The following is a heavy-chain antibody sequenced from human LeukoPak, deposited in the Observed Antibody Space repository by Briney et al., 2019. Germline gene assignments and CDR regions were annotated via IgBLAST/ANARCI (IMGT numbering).Heavy chain of an antibody. J-gene: IGHJ3*02. V-gene: IGHV3-23*01. CDR3: AKVILPRGYCSSTSCYVSAFDI. D-gene: IGHD2-2*01. Sequence: PGGSLRLSCAASGFTFSSYAMSWVRQAPGKGLEWVSAISGSGGSTYYADSVKGRFTISRDNSKNTLYLQMNSLRAEDTAVYYCAKVILPRGYCSSTSCYVSAFDIWGQGTMVTVSS. CDR1: GFTFSSYA. CDR2: ISGSGGST.